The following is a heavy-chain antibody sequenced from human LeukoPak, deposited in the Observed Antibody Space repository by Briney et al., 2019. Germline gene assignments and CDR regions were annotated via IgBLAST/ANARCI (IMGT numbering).Heavy chain of an antibody. Sequence: GGSLRLSCEASGFTFGNYAMNWVRQAPGKGLEWVSTISGTGSSTYYSDSAKGRFTISRDNSKDTLFLQLNSLTAADTAMYFCAKASVAIPQYCNSWGQGTLVTVSS. J-gene: IGHJ5*02. CDR2: ISGTGSST. CDR1: GFTFGNYA. D-gene: IGHD2-2*02. V-gene: IGHV3-23*01. CDR3: AKASVAIPQYCNS.